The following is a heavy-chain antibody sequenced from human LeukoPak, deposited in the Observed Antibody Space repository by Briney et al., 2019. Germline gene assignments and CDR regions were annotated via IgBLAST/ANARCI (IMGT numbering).Heavy chain of an antibody. Sequence: SVKVSCKASGGTFSSYAISWVRQAPGQGLEWMGGIIPIFGTANYAQKFQGRVTITADESTSTAYMELSSLRSEDTAVYYCARDGRRGYSGSYWYYGMDVWGQGTTVTVSS. J-gene: IGHJ6*02. D-gene: IGHD1-26*01. CDR2: IIPIFGTA. V-gene: IGHV1-69*13. CDR1: GGTFSSYA. CDR3: ARDGRRGYSGSYWYYGMDV.